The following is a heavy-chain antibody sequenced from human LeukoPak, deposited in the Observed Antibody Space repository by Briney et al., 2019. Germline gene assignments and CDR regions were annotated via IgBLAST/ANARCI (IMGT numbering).Heavy chain of an antibody. V-gene: IGHV3-23*01. CDR3: AREGREGTITMVRGVDTFFDS. D-gene: IGHD3-10*01. Sequence: GGSLRLSCAASGFTFSSYAMSWVRQAPGKGLEWVSAISGSGGSTYYADSLKGRFTISRDNAKNSLYLQMNSLRVEDTALYYCAREGREGTITMVRGVDTFFDSWGQGTLVTVSS. CDR2: ISGSGGST. J-gene: IGHJ4*02. CDR1: GFTFSSYA.